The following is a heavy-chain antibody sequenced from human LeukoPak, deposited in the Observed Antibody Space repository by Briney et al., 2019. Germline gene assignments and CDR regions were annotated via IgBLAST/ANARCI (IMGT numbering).Heavy chain of an antibody. CDR2: FYYSGST. J-gene: IGHJ4*02. Sequence: PSETLSLTCTVSGGSITSSNYYWGWIRQPPGKGLEWIGSFYYSGSTNYNPSLKSRVTISVDTSKNQFSLKLSSVSAADTAVYYCVYYYGSGSVEYWGQGTLVTVSS. CDR3: VYYYGSGSVEY. CDR1: GGSITSSNYY. V-gene: IGHV4-39*01. D-gene: IGHD3-10*01.